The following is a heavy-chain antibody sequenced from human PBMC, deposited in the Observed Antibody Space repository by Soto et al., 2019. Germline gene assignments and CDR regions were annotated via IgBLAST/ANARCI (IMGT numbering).Heavy chain of an antibody. D-gene: IGHD6-19*01. J-gene: IGHJ2*01. CDR2: IYYTGST. Sequence: QVQLQESGPGLVKASETLSLTCTVSGDSMTGFYWSWIRQRPGKELEWIGYIYYTGSTSYNPSLTSRVTISVDTSKNLFSLRLTSVTAADTALYYCARAASGWRSLFDLWGRGTLVTVSS. V-gene: IGHV4-59*01. CDR1: GDSMTGFY. CDR3: ARAASGWRSLFDL.